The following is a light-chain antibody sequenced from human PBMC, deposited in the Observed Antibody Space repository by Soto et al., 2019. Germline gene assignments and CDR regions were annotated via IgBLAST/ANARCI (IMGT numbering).Light chain of an antibody. J-gene: IGKJ4*01. CDR2: TVS. Sequence: DIVMTQTPPSLPVTPGEPASISCRSSQSLLDSDDGNTYLDWYLQKPGQSPQLLIYTVSYRASGVPDRFSGSGSGTDFTLKISRVEAEDVGVYYCMQRIEFPLTFGGGTKVEIK. CDR3: MQRIEFPLT. V-gene: IGKV2-40*01. CDR1: QSLLDSDDGNTY.